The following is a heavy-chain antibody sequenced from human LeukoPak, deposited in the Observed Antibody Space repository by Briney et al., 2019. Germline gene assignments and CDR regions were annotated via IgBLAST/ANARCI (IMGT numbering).Heavy chain of an antibody. Sequence: GGSLRLSCAASGFTFSSYSMNWVRQAPGKGLEWVSSISSSSSYIYYADSVKGRFTISRDNAKNSLYLQMNSLRAEDTAVYYYAKNERVGASGDYWGQGTLVTVSS. CDR3: AKNERVGASGDY. D-gene: IGHD1-26*01. V-gene: IGHV3-21*01. J-gene: IGHJ4*02. CDR2: ISSSSSYI. CDR1: GFTFSSYS.